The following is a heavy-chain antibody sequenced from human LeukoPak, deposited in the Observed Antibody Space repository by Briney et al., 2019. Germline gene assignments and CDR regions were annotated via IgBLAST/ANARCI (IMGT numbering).Heavy chain of an antibody. CDR2: IKQDGSKK. J-gene: IGHJ5*02. CDR1: GFTYSNYW. V-gene: IGHV3-7*01. Sequence: PGGSLRLSCAASGFTYSNYWMSWLRQAPGKGLEWVANIKQDGSKKYYVDSVKGRFTISRDNAKTSLYLQMNSLRAEDTAVYYCARASAGMVRLFDPWGQGTLVTVSS. D-gene: IGHD3-10*01. CDR3: ARASAGMVRLFDP.